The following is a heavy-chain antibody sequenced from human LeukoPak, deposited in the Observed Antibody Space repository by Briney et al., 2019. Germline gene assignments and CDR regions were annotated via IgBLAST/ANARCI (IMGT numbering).Heavy chain of an antibody. CDR2: IYTSGST. CDR3: ARQPILGSYWFFDL. CDR1: GASIRSYY. V-gene: IGHV4-4*09. J-gene: IGHJ2*01. Sequence: SETLSLTCSVSGASIRSYYWSWIRQPPGKGLEWIGYIYTSGSTNHNPSLKGRVSLSMDTSKNQFSLTLSSVTADDTAVFYGARQPILGSYWFFDLWGRRTLVTVSS. D-gene: IGHD2-8*02.